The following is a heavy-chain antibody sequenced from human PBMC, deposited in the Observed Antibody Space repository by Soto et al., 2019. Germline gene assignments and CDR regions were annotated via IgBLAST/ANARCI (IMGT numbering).Heavy chain of an antibody. D-gene: IGHD3-10*01. CDR2: IIPILGIA. Sequence: QVQLVQSGAEVKKPGSSVKVSCKASGGTFSSYTISWVRQAPGQGLEWMGRIIPILGIANYAQKFQGRVTITADKSTSTAYMELSSLRSEDTAVYYWARGGGYYGSGSYYNEDYYYMDVWGKGTTVTVSS. CDR1: GGTFSSYT. CDR3: ARGGGYYGSGSYYNEDYYYMDV. V-gene: IGHV1-69*02. J-gene: IGHJ6*03.